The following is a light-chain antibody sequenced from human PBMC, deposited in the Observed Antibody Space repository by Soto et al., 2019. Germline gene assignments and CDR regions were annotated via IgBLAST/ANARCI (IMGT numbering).Light chain of an antibody. CDR3: SSYTSSSTVV. J-gene: IGLJ1*01. V-gene: IGLV2-14*01. CDR1: SSDVGGYNY. Sequence: QSALTQPASVSGSPGQSITISCTGTSSDVGGYNYVSWYQQHPGKAPKLMIYDVSHRPSGVSDRFSGSKSGNTASLTISGLQAEDEADYYCSSYTSSSTVVFGTGTKLTVL. CDR2: DVS.